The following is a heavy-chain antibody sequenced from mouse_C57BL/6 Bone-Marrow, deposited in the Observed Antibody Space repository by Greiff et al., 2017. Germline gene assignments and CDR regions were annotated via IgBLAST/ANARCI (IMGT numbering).Heavy chain of an antibody. CDR1: GFSLTSYG. D-gene: IGHD3-2*02. V-gene: IGHV2-2*01. J-gene: IGHJ2*01. Sequence: QVQLKESGPGLVQPSQSLSITCTVSGFSLTSYGVHWVRQSPGKGLEWLGVIWSGGSTDYNAAFISRLSISKDNSKSQVFFTMNSLQADDTAIYYCAINACPTAQPTDFDYWGQGTTLTVSS. CDR2: IWSGGST. CDR3: AINACPTAQPTDFDY.